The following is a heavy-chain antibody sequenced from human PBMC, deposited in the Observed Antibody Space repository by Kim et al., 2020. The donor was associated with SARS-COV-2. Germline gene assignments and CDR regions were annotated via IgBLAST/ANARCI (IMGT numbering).Heavy chain of an antibody. D-gene: IGHD2-15*01. CDR3: ARNLMGYCSGGSCQSI. CDR2: ISYDGSNK. CDR1: GFTFSSYG. J-gene: IGHJ3*02. Sequence: GGSLRLSCAASGFTFSSYGMHWVRQAPGKGLEWVAVISYDGSNKYYADSVKGRFTISRDNSKNTLYLQMNSLRAEDTAVYYCARNLMGYCSGGSCQSIWGQGTMVTVSS. V-gene: IGHV3-30*03.